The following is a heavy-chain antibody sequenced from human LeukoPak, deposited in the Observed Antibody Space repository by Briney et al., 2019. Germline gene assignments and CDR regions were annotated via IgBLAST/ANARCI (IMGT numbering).Heavy chain of an antibody. CDR1: GGSISSGSYY. Sequence: PSETLSLTCTVSGGSISSGSYYWGWIRQPPGKGLEWTGSIDYSGTTYYNPSLKSLVTISVDTSKNQFSLKLSSVTAADTALYYCARRGQAAGSKGAFDYWGQGTLVTVSS. CDR3: ARRGQAAGSKGAFDY. V-gene: IGHV4-39*01. D-gene: IGHD6-13*01. CDR2: IDYSGTT. J-gene: IGHJ4*02.